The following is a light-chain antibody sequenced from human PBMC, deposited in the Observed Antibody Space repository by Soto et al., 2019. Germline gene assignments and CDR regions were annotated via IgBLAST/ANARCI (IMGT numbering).Light chain of an antibody. J-gene: IGKJ2*03. CDR3: QQYNSYPYS. Sequence: IQMTQSPSTLSASVGDRVSITCRASQTIFSWLAWYQQKPGKAPNLLIYKASSLESGVPSRYCGSGSGTEFTLTISGLQPDDFAAYYCQQYNSYPYSFGQGTKLEIK. V-gene: IGKV1-5*03. CDR1: QTIFSW. CDR2: KAS.